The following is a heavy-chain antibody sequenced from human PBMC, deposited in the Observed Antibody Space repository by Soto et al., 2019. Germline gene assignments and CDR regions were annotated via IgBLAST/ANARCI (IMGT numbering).Heavy chain of an antibody. CDR1: GGTFSNSG. V-gene: IGHV1-69*01. Sequence: QVKLVRSGAEVRKPGSSVRVSCKAFGGTFSNSGITWVRRAPGQGLEWMGGVIPISGTPIYAQNFQGRVTITADESTSTAYMELSSLRSEDTAVYYCAIRPYSSGWLKWFDPWGQGTLVTVSS. D-gene: IGHD6-19*01. J-gene: IGHJ5*02. CDR2: VIPISGTP. CDR3: AIRPYSSGWLKWFDP.